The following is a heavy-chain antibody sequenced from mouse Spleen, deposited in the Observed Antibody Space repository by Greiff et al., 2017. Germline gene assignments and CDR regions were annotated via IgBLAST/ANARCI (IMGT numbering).Heavy chain of an antibody. CDR1: GYTFTSYW. Sequence: QVQLQQPGAELVMPGASVKLSCKASGYTFTSYWMHWVKQRPGQGLEWIGEIDPSDSYTNYNQKFKGKATLTVDKSSSTAYMQLSSLTSEDSAVYYCARGDGNYGVDYWGQGTSVTVSS. D-gene: IGHD2-1*01. CDR2: IDPSDSYT. CDR3: ARGDGNYGVDY. V-gene: IGHV1-69*01. J-gene: IGHJ4*01.